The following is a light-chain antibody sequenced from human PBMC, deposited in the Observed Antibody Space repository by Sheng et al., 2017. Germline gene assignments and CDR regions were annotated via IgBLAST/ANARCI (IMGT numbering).Light chain of an antibody. CDR3: CSYAGSTRGYV. J-gene: IGLJ1*01. CDR1: SSNIGAGYD. Sequence: QSVLTQPPSVSGAPGQRVTISCTGSSSNIGAGYDVHWYQQHPGKAPKLIIYEGIKRPSGVSDRFSGSKSGNPASLTISGLQAEDETDYYCCSYAGSTRGYVFGTGTKVTVL. V-gene: IGLV1-40*01. CDR2: EGI.